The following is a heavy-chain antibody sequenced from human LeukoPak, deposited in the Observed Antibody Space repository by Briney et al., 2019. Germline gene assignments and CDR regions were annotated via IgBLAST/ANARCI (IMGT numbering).Heavy chain of an antibody. D-gene: IGHD3-22*01. V-gene: IGHV3-48*03. J-gene: IGHJ4*02. Sequence: GGSLRLSCAASGFDFYAYEMNWVRQAPGKGLEWVAYFAGSDTTTYYADSVKGRFTISRDNAKNSLYLQMNSLGAEDTALYYCTTLGYHLDFWGQGTLVTVSS. CDR2: FAGSDTTT. CDR3: TTLGYHLDF. CDR1: GFDFYAYE.